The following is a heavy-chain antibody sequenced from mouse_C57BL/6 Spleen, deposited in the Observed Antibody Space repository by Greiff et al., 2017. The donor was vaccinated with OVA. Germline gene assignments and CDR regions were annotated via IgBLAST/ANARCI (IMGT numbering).Heavy chain of an antibody. CDR1: GYTFTSYG. J-gene: IGHJ4*01. CDR2: IYPRSGNT. Sequence: ESGAELARPGASVKLSCKASGYTFTSYGISWVKQRTGQGLEWIGEIYPRSGNTYYNEKFKGKATLTADKSSSTAYMELRSLTSEDSAVYFCARDSKDYAMDYWGQGTSVTVSS. D-gene: IGHD2-5*01. V-gene: IGHV1-81*01. CDR3: ARDSKDYAMDY.